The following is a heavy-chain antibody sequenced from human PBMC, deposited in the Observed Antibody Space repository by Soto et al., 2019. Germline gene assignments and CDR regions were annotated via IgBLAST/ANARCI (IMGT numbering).Heavy chain of an antibody. Sequence: QVQLVQSGAVVKKPGSSVKVSCKASGGTFSSYAINWVRRAPGPGLEWMGGIIPMFGTTTYAQKFQGRVTITADESTSTVYMELTGLTSDDTAVYYCGRDGAGMGATFDYWGQGTLVTVSS. D-gene: IGHD1-26*01. CDR3: GRDGAGMGATFDY. J-gene: IGHJ4*02. V-gene: IGHV1-69*12. CDR2: IIPMFGTT. CDR1: GGTFSSYA.